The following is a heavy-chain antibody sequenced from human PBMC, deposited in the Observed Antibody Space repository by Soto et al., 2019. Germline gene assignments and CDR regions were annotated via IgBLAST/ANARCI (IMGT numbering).Heavy chain of an antibody. V-gene: IGHV4-31*03. CDR1: GGSISSGGYY. CDR3: ARGRGYYDSSGYFDY. Sequence: QVQLQESGPGLVKPSQTLSLTCTVSGGSISSGGYYWSWIRQHPGKGLEWIRYIYYSGSTYYNPALKSRVTISVDTSKNQFSLKLSSVTAADTAVYYCARGRGYYDSSGYFDYWGQGTLVTVSS. CDR2: IYYSGST. J-gene: IGHJ4*02. D-gene: IGHD3-22*01.